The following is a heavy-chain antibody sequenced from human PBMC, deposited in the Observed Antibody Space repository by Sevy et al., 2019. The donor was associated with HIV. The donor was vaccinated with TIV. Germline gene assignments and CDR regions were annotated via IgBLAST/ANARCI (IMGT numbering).Heavy chain of an antibody. CDR2: INPNSGGT. CDR1: GYTFTGYY. Sequence: ASVEVSGKASGYTFTGYYMHWVRQAPGQGLEWMGWINPNSGGTNYAQKFQGRVTMTRETSISTAYMELSRLRSDDTAVYYCARDSPHTIFGVVTSYYYYGMDVWGQGTTVTVSS. D-gene: IGHD3-3*01. V-gene: IGHV1-2*02. J-gene: IGHJ6*02. CDR3: ARDSPHTIFGVVTSYYYYGMDV.